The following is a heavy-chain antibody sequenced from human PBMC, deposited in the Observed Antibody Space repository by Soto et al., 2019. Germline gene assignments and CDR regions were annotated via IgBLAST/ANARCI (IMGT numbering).Heavy chain of an antibody. D-gene: IGHD6-13*01. V-gene: IGHV1-2*04. J-gene: IGHJ6*02. CDR3: ARDLKVAAGTDWIYYYYGMDV. CDR1: GYTFTGYY. CDR2: INPNSGGT. Sequence: GASVKVSCKASGYTFTGYYMHWVRQAPGQGLEWMGWINPNSGGTNYAQKFQGWVTMTRDTSISTAYMELSRLRSDDTAVYYCARDLKVAAGTDWIYYYYGMDVWGQGTTVTVSS.